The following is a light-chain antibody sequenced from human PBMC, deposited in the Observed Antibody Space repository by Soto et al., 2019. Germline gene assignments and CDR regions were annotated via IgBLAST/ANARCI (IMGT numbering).Light chain of an antibody. CDR3: QQYGWSPPYT. CDR2: GAS. V-gene: IGKV3-20*01. Sequence: EIVLTQSPGTLSLSPGERATLSCRASQSVSSSYLAWYQKKPGQAPRLLIYGASSRATGIPDRFSGCGSGTDFTLTISRLEPEDVAVYYCQQYGWSPPYTFGQGTKLKIK. J-gene: IGKJ2*01. CDR1: QSVSSSY.